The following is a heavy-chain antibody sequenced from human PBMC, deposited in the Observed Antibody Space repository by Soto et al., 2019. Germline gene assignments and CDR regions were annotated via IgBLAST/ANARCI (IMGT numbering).Heavy chain of an antibody. CDR3: ATGRVSGSYYYYGMDV. CDR1: GGTFSSYA. J-gene: IGHJ6*02. D-gene: IGHD3-10*01. CDR2: IIPIFGTA. Sequence: SVKVSCKASGGTFSSYAISWVRQAPGQGLEWMGGIIPIFGTASYAQKFQGRVTITADESTSTAYMELSSLRSEDTAVYYCATGRVSGSYYYYGMDVWGQGTTVTVSS. V-gene: IGHV1-69*13.